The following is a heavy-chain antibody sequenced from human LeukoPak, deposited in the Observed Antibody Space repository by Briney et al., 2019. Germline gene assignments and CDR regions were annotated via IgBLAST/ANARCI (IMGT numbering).Heavy chain of an antibody. J-gene: IGHJ4*02. Sequence: GASVTVSCKASGGTFSSYAISWVRQAPGQGLEWMGGIIPIFGTANYAQKFQGRVTITTDESTSTAYMELSSLRSEDTAVYYCVKNGGSQCYSHLDSWGQGTLVTVSS. CDR1: GGTFSSYA. CDR3: VKNGGSQCYSHLDS. D-gene: IGHD2-15*01. V-gene: IGHV1-69*05. CDR2: IIPIFGTA.